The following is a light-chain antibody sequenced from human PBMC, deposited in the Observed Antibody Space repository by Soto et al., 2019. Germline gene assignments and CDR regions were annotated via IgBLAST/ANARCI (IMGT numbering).Light chain of an antibody. J-gene: IGLJ3*02. V-gene: IGLV1-51*01. CDR1: SSNIENNY. Sequence: QSVLTQPPSVSAAPGQKVTIYCSGSSSNIENNYVSWYQQLPGTAPKVLIYDNNKRPSGIPDRFSGSKSGTSATLGITGLQTGDEADYYCGTWDSSLSAWVFGGGTQLTVL. CDR3: GTWDSSLSAWV. CDR2: DNN.